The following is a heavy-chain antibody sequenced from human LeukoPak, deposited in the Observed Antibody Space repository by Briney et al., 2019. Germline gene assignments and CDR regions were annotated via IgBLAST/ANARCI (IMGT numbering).Heavy chain of an antibody. J-gene: IGHJ3*02. CDR1: GYTFTCYY. D-gene: IGHD2-15*01. CDR3: ARVRVYCSGGSCYLWGQKDAFDI. Sequence: ASVKVSCKASGYTFTCYYMHWVRQAPGQGLEWMGWISPNSGGTNYAQKFQGRVTMTRDTSISTAYMELSRLRSDDTAVYYCARVRVYCSGGSCYLWGQKDAFDIWGQGTMVTVSS. CDR2: ISPNSGGT. V-gene: IGHV1-2*02.